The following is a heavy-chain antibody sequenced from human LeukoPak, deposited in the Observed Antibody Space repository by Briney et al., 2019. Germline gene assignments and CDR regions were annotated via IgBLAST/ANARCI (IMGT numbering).Heavy chain of an antibody. CDR2: INPNSGGT. CDR1: GYTFTGYY. J-gene: IGHJ4*02. Sequence: ASVKVSCKASGYTFTGYYMHWVRQAPGQGLEWMGWINPNSGGTNYAQKFQGRVTMTRDTSISTAYMELSRLRSDDTAVYYCARWPPGIAAGYDYWGQGTLVTVSS. V-gene: IGHV1-2*02. CDR3: ARWPPGIAAGYDY. D-gene: IGHD6-13*01.